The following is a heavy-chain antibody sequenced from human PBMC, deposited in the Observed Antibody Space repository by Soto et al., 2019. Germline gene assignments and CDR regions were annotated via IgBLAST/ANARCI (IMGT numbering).Heavy chain of an antibody. CDR3: ARLSYDFASEDAFDF. V-gene: IGHV4-59*01. Sequence: SETLSLTCTVSNASMNIYYWTWIRQPPGKGLEWIGYIHHSGTTNYNPSLKNRVTISVDTSNNRFSLNVNSATAADTAVYYCARLSYDFASEDAFDFWGQGTMVTVSS. CDR2: IHHSGTT. D-gene: IGHD3-3*01. J-gene: IGHJ3*01. CDR1: NASMNIYY.